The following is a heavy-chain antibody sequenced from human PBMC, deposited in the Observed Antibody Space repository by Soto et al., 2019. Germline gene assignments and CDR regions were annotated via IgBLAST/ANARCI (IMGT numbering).Heavy chain of an antibody. Sequence: ASVKVSCKASGYTFTSYDINWVRQATGQGLEWMGWMNPNSGNTGYAQKFQGRVTMTRNTSISTAYMELSSLRSEDTAVYYCAREIGAEYYDFWSGLRPYYYYGMDVWGQGTTVTVSS. CDR2: MNPNSGNT. D-gene: IGHD3-3*01. CDR3: AREIGAEYYDFWSGLRPYYYYGMDV. V-gene: IGHV1-8*01. J-gene: IGHJ6*02. CDR1: GYTFTSYD.